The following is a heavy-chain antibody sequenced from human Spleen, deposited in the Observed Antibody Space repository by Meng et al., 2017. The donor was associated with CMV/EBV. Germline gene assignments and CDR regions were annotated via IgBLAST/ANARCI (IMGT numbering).Heavy chain of an antibody. D-gene: IGHD2-2*01. CDR1: GYTFTSYD. CDR2: MNPNSGNT. J-gene: IGHJ5*02. V-gene: IGHV1-8*01. Sequence: ASVKVSCKASGYTFTSYDINWVRQATGQGLEWMGWMNPNSGNTGYAQKLQGRVTMTRNTSISTAYMELSSLRSEDTAVYYCARAPSRRQVVPAAIKRNWFDPWGQGTLVTVSS. CDR3: ARAPSRRQVVPAAIKRNWFDP.